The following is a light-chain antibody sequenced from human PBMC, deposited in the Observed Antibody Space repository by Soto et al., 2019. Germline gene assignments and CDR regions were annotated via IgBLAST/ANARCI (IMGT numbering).Light chain of an antibody. CDR2: DAS. CDR3: QQRSNWPPIT. CDR1: QSVSSY. V-gene: IGKV3-11*01. Sequence: SPGTLSVSPGERATLSCWASQSVSSYLAWYQQKPGQAPRLLIYDASNRATGIPARFSGSGSETDFTLTISSLXPEDFAVYYCQQRSNWPPITFGQGTRLEIK. J-gene: IGKJ5*01.